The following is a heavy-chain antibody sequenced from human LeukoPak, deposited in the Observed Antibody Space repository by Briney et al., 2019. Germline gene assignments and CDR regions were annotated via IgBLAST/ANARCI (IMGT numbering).Heavy chain of an antibody. CDR3: ARDKGDGYNVPHFDY. CDR1: GGSINRGGYY. V-gene: IGHV4-31*03. J-gene: IGHJ4*02. Sequence: SETLSLTCTVSGGSINRGGYYWSWLRPHPGTGLEGVGYIYYSGSTYYNPSLKSRVTISVDTSKNQFSLKLSSVTAADTAVYYCARDKGDGYNVPHFDYWGQGTLVTVSS. D-gene: IGHD5-24*01. CDR2: IYYSGST.